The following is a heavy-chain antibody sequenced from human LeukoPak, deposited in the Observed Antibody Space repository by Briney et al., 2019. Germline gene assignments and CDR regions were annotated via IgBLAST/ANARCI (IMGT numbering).Heavy chain of an antibody. CDR2: IRSKANSYAT. D-gene: IGHD1-26*01. CDR1: GFTFSGSA. Sequence: GGSLRLSCATSGFTFSGSAMHWVRQASGKGLEWVGRIRSKANSYATAYAASVKGRFTISRDDSKNTAYLQMNSLKTEDTAVYYCTSLVGPGGYWGQGTLVTVSS. CDR3: TSLVGPGGY. J-gene: IGHJ4*02. V-gene: IGHV3-73*01.